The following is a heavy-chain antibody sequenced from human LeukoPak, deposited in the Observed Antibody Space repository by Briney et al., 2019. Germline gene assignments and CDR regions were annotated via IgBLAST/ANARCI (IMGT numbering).Heavy chain of an antibody. CDR1: GGSISSYY. V-gene: IGHV4-59*12. CDR3: ARDLHGSGS. CDR2: IYYSGST. D-gene: IGHD3-10*01. J-gene: IGHJ4*02. Sequence: SETLSLTCTVSGGSISSYYWSWIRQPPGKGLEWIGYIYYSGSTNYNPSLKSRVTISVDTPKNQFSLKLSSVTAADTAVYYCARDLHGSGSWGQGTLVTVSS.